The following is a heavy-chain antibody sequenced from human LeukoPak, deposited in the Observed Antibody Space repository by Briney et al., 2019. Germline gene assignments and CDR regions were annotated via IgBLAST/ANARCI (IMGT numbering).Heavy chain of an antibody. Sequence: ASVKVSCKASGYTFTSYGISWVRQAPGQGLEWTGWISAYNGNTNYAQKLQGRVTMTTDTSTSTAYMELRSLRSDDTAVYYCARGPACTYYDFWSGYSAYFDYWGQGILVTVSS. CDR2: ISAYNGNT. V-gene: IGHV1-18*01. CDR3: ARGPACTYYDFWSGYSAYFDY. J-gene: IGHJ4*02. D-gene: IGHD3-3*01. CDR1: GYTFTSYG.